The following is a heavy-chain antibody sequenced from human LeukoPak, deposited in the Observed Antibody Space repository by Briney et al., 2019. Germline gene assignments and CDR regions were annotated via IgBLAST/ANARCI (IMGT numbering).Heavy chain of an antibody. V-gene: IGHV3-7*01. D-gene: IGHD3-22*01. CDR1: GFTFSSYW. CDR3: ARDQGTSGYHKTRAFHI. J-gene: IGHJ3*02. Sequence: GGSLRLSCEASGFTFSSYWMSWVRQAPGKGLEWVANIKQYGSEKYYVDSVKGRLTISRDNAKNSLFLQMNSLRAEDTAVYYCARDQGTSGYHKTRAFHIWGQGTMVTVSS. CDR2: IKQYGSEK.